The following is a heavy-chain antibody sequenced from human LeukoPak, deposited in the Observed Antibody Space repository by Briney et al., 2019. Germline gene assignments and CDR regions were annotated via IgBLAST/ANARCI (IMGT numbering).Heavy chain of an antibody. CDR2: IYYSGST. CDR3: ARDTPVHGYYVNYNYYYMDV. Sequence: SETLSLTCTVSGGSISSYYWSWIRQPPGKGLEWIGHIYYSGSTNYNPPLKSRVTMSVDTSKNQLSLTISSVTAADTAVYYCARDTPVHGYYVNYNYYYMDVGDKGTTVIVSS. CDR1: GGSISSYY. J-gene: IGHJ6*03. D-gene: IGHD4-17*01. V-gene: IGHV4-59*12.